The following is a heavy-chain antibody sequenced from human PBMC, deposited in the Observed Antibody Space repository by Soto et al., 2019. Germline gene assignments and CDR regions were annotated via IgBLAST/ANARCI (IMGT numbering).Heavy chain of an antibody. V-gene: IGHV5-51*01. CDR3: ARRSYCSAGSCRYTWFDP. CDR2: IYPGDSDT. J-gene: IGHJ5*02. Sequence: GESLKISCKGSGYSFTSYWIGWVRQMPGKGLEWMGIIYPGDSDTRYSPSFQGQVTISADKSISTAYLQWSSLKASDTAMYYCARRSYCSAGSCRYTWFDPWGQGTLVTVSS. CDR1: GYSFTSYW. D-gene: IGHD2-15*01.